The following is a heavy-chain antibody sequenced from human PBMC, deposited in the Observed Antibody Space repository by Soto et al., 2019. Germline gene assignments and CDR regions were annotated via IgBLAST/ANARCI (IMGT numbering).Heavy chain of an antibody. CDR1: GYTFTRNG. V-gene: IGHV1-18*01. CDR2: ISPNSGNI. D-gene: IGHD3-22*01. J-gene: IGHJ6*01. CDR3: VKDRDSNSWPSRYV. Sequence: QVHLVQSGAEVKKPGASVNVSCKTSGYTFTRNGISWVRQAPGQGLEWMGWISPNSGNIKYAQKLQGRVIMTTDTSTSTAYMELRSLRFDDTAVYYCVKDRDSNSWPSRYVWGPGTTGTVSS.